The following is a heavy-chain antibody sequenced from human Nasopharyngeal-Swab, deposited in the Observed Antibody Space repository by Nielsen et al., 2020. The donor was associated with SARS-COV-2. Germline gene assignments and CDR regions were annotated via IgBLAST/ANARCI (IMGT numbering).Heavy chain of an antibody. V-gene: IGHV1-46*01. Sequence: ASVKVSCKASGFTFTSYYMHWVRQAPGQGLEWMGIINPSGGSTSYAQKFQGRVTMTRDTSTSTVYMELSSLRSEDTAVYYCARDQASIAAMAYWGQGNLVTVSS. D-gene: IGHD6-13*01. CDR3: ARDQASIAAMAY. CDR2: INPSGGST. J-gene: IGHJ4*02. CDR1: GFTFTSYY.